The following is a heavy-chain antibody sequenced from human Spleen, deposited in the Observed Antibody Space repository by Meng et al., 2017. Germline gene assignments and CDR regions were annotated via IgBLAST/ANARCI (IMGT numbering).Heavy chain of an antibody. CDR1: GFTLTNYW. CDR2: INRDGTTI. J-gene: IGHJ4*02. Sequence: EVQLVESGGGLVQPGGSLRLSCAASGFTLTNYWMHWVRQAPGKGLVWVSRINRDGTTISYADSVRGRCTISRDSAKNTFYLQMNSLRAEDTALYYCVREIGGNSDYWGQGTPVTVSS. V-gene: IGHV3-74*01. CDR3: VREIGGNSDY. D-gene: IGHD4-23*01.